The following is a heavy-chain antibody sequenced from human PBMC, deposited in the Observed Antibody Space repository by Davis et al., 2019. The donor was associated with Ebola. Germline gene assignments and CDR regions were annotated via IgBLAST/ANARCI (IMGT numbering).Heavy chain of an antibody. V-gene: IGHV4-59*01. CDR2: IYHTGST. CDR3: AKSIAARYYYYGMDV. D-gene: IGHD6-6*01. Sequence: MPSETLSLTCTVAGDSISNFYWNWIRQPPGQGLEWIGNIYHTGSTYYKSSLKSRVTISVDTSKNQFSLKLSSVTAADTAVYYCAKSIAARYYYYGMDVWGQGTTVTVSS. CDR1: GDSISNFY. J-gene: IGHJ6*02.